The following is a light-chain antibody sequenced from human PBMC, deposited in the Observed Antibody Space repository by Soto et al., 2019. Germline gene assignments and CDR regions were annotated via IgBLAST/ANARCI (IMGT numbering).Light chain of an antibody. J-gene: IGLJ1*01. V-gene: IGLV2-14*01. Sequence: QSALTQPASVSGSPGQSITISCTGTSSDVGGYNSVPWYQQHPGKAPKLIIYEVTHRPSGVSNRFSGSQSANTASLTISGLQAEDEADYYCCSFTTSTTYVFGTGTKVTVL. CDR2: EVT. CDR3: CSFTTSTTYV. CDR1: SSDVGGYNS.